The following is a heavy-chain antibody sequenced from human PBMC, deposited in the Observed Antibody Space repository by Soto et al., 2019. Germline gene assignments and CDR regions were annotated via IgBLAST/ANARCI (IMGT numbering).Heavy chain of an antibody. CDR3: ARDFGSMNYYDSSGYYEDHHDAFDI. V-gene: IGHV1-18*01. Sequence: GASVKVSCKASGYTFTSYGISWVRQAPGQGLEWMGWISAYNGNTNYAQKLQGRVTMTTDTSTSTAYMELRSLRSDETAVYYCARDFGSMNYYDSSGYYEDHHDAFDIWGQGTMVTVSS. D-gene: IGHD3-22*01. J-gene: IGHJ3*02. CDR2: ISAYNGNT. CDR1: GYTFTSYG.